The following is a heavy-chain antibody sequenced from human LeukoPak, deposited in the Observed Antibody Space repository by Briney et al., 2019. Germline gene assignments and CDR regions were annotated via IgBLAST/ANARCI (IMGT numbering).Heavy chain of an antibody. CDR3: AKDCFSSTSLDAFDI. CDR1: GFTFSSYG. D-gene: IGHD2-2*01. Sequence: GGSLRLSCAASGFTFSSYGMHWVRQAPGKGLEWVAFIRYDGSNKYYADSVKGRFTISRDNSKNTLYLQMNSLRAEDTAVYYCAKDCFSSTSLDAFDIWGQGTMVTVSS. CDR2: IRYDGSNK. V-gene: IGHV3-30*02. J-gene: IGHJ3*02.